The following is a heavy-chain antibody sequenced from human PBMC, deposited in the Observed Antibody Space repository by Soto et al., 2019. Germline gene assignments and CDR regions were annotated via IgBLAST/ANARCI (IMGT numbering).Heavy chain of an antibody. CDR3: ARNASGGFDS. J-gene: IGHJ4*02. Sequence: QVQLVQSGAQVKKPGASVKVSCKASGYTFSSSSISWVRQAPGQGLECMGWISVYNGNTNYAQTLQGRVTMSTDTSTGTAYMELRSLRSDDTDVYYCARNASGGFDSWGQGTLVTVSS. V-gene: IGHV1-18*01. CDR1: GYTFSSSS. D-gene: IGHD3-16*01. CDR2: ISVYNGNT.